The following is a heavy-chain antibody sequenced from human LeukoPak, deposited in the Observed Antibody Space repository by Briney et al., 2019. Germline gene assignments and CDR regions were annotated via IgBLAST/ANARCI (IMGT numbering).Heavy chain of an antibody. CDR3: ARSEANYYDSSGYAAFDY. CDR2: INAGNGNT. Sequence: GASVKVSCTASGYTFTTYAMHWVRQAPGQRLEWMGWINAGNGNTKYSQKFQGRVTITRDTYASTAYMELSSLRSEDTAVYYCARSEANYYDSSGYAAFDYWGQGTLVTVSS. D-gene: IGHD3-22*01. CDR1: GYTFTTYA. J-gene: IGHJ4*02. V-gene: IGHV1-3*01.